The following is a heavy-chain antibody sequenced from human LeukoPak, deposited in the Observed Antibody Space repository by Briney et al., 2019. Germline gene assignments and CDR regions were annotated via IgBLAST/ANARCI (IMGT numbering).Heavy chain of an antibody. J-gene: IGHJ1*01. D-gene: IGHD3-22*01. CDR2: VYYSGTT. CDR3: ASHYYDSSGYPEYFQH. Sequence: SETLSLTCSVSGDSISLSFYYWGWIRQPPGKALEWIGSVYYSGTTSYNPSLKSRATISVDTSKNQFSLKLSSMTAADTAVYYCASHYYDSSGYPEYFQHWGQGTLVTVSS. CDR1: GDSISLSFYY. V-gene: IGHV4-39*07.